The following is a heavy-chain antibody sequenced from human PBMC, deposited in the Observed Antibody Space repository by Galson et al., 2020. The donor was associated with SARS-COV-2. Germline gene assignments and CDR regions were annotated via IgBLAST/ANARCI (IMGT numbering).Heavy chain of an antibody. CDR3: ARGLAVAGHRSWVDP. CDR1: GGSIISGGHY. Sequence: SETLSLTCTVSGGSIISGGHYWSWIRQHPGEGLEWIGYIYYSGSTYYNPSLKSRLSISVDTSKNRFSLDLYSVTAADTAVYYCARGLAVAGHRSWVDPWGQGTLVIVSS. CDR2: IYYSGST. V-gene: IGHV4-31*03. J-gene: IGHJ5*02. D-gene: IGHD6-19*01.